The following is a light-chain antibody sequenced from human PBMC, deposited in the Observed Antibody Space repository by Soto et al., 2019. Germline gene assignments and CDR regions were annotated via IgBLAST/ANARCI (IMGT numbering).Light chain of an antibody. J-gene: IGLJ3*02. V-gene: IGLV2-23*01. CDR1: SSDVGSYNL. Sequence: QSVLTQPASVSGSPGQSITISCTGTSSDVGSYNLVSWYQQHPGKAPKLMIYEGSKRPSGVSNRFSGSKSGNTASLTISGLQAEDEADYYCCSYAGSSTRNWVFGGDQADRP. CDR2: EGS. CDR3: CSYAGSSTRNWV.